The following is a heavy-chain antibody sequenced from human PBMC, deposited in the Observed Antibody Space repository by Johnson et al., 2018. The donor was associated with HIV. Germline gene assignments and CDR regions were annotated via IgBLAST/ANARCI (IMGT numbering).Heavy chain of an antibody. Sequence: VQLVESGGGVVQPGRSLRLSCAASGFTFSDYWMTWVRQPPGKGLEWVANTKQDGSENYYVDSVKGRFSISRDNVKNSLYLQMNSLRVEDTAVYYCARGRGALDIWGQGTTVTVSS. CDR3: ARGRGALDI. D-gene: IGHD3-16*01. CDR1: GFTFSDYW. J-gene: IGHJ3*02. V-gene: IGHV3-7*04. CDR2: TKQDGSEN.